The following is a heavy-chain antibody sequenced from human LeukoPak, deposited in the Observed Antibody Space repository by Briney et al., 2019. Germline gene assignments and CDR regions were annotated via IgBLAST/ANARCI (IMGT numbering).Heavy chain of an antibody. CDR3: ARDRGLGGNTNGPHHAFDI. J-gene: IGHJ3*02. D-gene: IGHD4-23*01. CDR1: GFTFSSYA. V-gene: IGHV3-30-3*01. CDR2: ISYDGSNK. Sequence: GGSLRLSCAASGFTFSSYAMHWVRQAPGKGREWVAVISYDGSNKYYADSVKGRFTISRGNSKNTLYLQMNSLRAEDTAVYYCARDRGLGGNTNGPHHAFDIWGQGTMVTVSS.